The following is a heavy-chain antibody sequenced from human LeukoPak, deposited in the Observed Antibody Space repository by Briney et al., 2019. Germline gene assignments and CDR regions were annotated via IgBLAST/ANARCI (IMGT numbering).Heavy chain of an antibody. CDR1: GYSISSGYY. V-gene: IGHV4-38-2*02. D-gene: IGHD5-24*01. Sequence: SEALSLTCTVSGYSISSGYYWGWIRQPPGKGLEWIGSIYHSGSTYYNPSLKSRVTISVDTSKNQFSLKLSSVTAADTAVYYCARLRRDGYNPFDYWGQGTLVTVSS. CDR3: ARLRRDGYNPFDY. J-gene: IGHJ4*02. CDR2: IYHSGST.